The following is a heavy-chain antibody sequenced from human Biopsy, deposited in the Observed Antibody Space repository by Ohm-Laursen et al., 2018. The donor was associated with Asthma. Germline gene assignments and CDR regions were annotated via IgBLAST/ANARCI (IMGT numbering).Heavy chain of an antibody. CDR3: ARGRYRGYDFDY. D-gene: IGHD5-12*01. Sequence: ASVKVSCKASGYTFTYFSIYWVRQAPGQGLEWLGRINTNTENPTYAQAYTGRFVFSLDTSVSTAYLRISSLKADDTAVYYCARGRYRGYDFDYWGQGSLVTVSS. CDR2: INTNTENP. CDR1: GYTFTYFS. J-gene: IGHJ4*02. V-gene: IGHV7-4-1*02.